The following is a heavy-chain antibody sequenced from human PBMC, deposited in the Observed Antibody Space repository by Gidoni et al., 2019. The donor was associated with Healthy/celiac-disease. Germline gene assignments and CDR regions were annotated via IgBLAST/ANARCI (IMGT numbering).Heavy chain of an antibody. CDR3: AARIAARPSVYYYGMDV. D-gene: IGHD6-6*01. Sequence: QMQLVQSGPEVKKPGTSVTVSCKASGFTFTSSAVQWVRQARGQRLEWIGWIVVGSGNTNYAQKFQERVTITRDMSTSTAYMELSSLRSEDTAVYYCAARIAARPSVYYYGMDVWGQGTTVTVSS. J-gene: IGHJ6*02. CDR1: GFTFTSSA. V-gene: IGHV1-58*01. CDR2: IVVGSGNT.